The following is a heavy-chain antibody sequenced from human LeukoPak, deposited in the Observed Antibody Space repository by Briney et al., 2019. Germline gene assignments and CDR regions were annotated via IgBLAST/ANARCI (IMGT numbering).Heavy chain of an antibody. CDR3: ARGCSGGSCFGDFDY. CDR1: GFTFSSYS. V-gene: IGHV3-48*02. D-gene: IGHD2-15*01. J-gene: IGHJ4*02. Sequence: GGSLRLSCAASGFTFSSYSMNWVRQAPGKGLEWISYISSRSSTIYYADSVKGRFTISRDNANNSLYLQINSLRHEYTALYYCARGCSGGSCFGDFDYWGQGTLGTASS. CDR2: ISSRSSTI.